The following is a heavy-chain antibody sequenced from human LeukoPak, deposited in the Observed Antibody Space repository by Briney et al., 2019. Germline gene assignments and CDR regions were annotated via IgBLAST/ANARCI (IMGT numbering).Heavy chain of an antibody. Sequence: ASVKVSCKAFGYTFNTYALNWVRQAPGQGLEWMGRINPNSGGTNYAQKFQGRVTMTRDTSISTAYMELSRLRSDDTAVYYCAKGRTRTITIFGVVLDMDVWGQGTTVTVSS. CDR2: INPNSGGT. J-gene: IGHJ6*02. CDR1: GYTFNTYA. CDR3: AKGRTRTITIFGVVLDMDV. D-gene: IGHD3-3*01. V-gene: IGHV1-2*06.